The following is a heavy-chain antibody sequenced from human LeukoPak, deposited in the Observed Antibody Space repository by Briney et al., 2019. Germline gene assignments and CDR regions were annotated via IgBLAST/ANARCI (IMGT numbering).Heavy chain of an antibody. CDR2: IYDSGSA. CDR1: GVSINSHY. V-gene: IGHV4-59*11. J-gene: IGHJ6*03. D-gene: IGHD3-3*01. Sequence: SETLSLTCTVSGVSINSHYWSWIRQPPGKGLEWIGFIYDSGSANYRSPLESRVTMTLDTSKNQFSLKLNSVTAADTAVYYCARVLQNYYHLDVWGKGTTVTVSS. CDR3: ARVLQNYYHLDV.